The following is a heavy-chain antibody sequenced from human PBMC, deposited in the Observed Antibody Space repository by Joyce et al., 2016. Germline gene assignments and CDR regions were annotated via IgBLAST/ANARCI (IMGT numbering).Heavy chain of an antibody. CDR1: GGSISIAHW. Sequence: QVQLQESGPGLVKPSGTLSLTCAVSGGSISIAHWWSWVRQPPGTGLEWIGEIYLGGGTTYNPSLKSRVTISVDKSKNQLSLKMNSVTAADTAVYYCARNGAYSQDSWGQGTLVTVSS. D-gene: IGHD5-12*01. CDR2: IYLGGGT. J-gene: IGHJ5*01. CDR3: ARNGAYSQDS. V-gene: IGHV4-4*02.